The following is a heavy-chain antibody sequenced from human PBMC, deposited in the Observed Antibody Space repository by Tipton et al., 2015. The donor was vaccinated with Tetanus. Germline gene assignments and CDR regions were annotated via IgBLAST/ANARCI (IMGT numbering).Heavy chain of an antibody. J-gene: IGHJ4*02. V-gene: IGHV4-30-2*01. CDR2: VFRSGSA. CDR3: ARVACSSTSCYSHYFDY. CDR1: GGSISSAGYS. Sequence: TLSLTCTVSGGSISSAGYSWSWIRQPPGKGLEWIGYVFRSGSADYNPSLKSRVNISLDRSENQISLMLTSVTAADTAVYYCARVACSSTSCYSHYFDYWGPGSLVTVSS. D-gene: IGHD2-2*01.